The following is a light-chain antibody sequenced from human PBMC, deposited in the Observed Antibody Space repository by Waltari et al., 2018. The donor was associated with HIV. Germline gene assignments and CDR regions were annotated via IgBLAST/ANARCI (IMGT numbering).Light chain of an antibody. Sequence: CRATQSVTSSFLSWYQHEPGQAPRLLIYGASSRATGIPDRFSGGGSGTDFTLTISRLEPEDFAVYYCQQYGSSPLTFGGGTKVDIK. V-gene: IGKV3-20*01. J-gene: IGKJ4*01. CDR3: QQYGSSPLT. CDR1: QSVTSSF. CDR2: GAS.